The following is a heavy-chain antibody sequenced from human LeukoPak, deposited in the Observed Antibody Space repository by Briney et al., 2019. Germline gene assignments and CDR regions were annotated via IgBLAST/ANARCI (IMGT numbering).Heavy chain of an antibody. CDR3: ARATVTTRNWFDP. CDR2: ISSSSSYI. CDR1: GFTFSSYS. D-gene: IGHD4-17*01. V-gene: IGHV3-21*01. J-gene: IGHJ5*02. Sequence: PGGSLRLSCAASGFTFSSYSMNWVRQAPGKGLEWVSSISSSSSYIYYADSVKGRFTISRDNAKNSLYLQMNSLRAEDTAVYYCARATVTTRNWFDPWGQGTLVTVSS.